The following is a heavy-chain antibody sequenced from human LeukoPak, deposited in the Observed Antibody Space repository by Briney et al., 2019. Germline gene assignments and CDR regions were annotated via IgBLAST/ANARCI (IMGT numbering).Heavy chain of an antibody. D-gene: IGHD1-26*01. V-gene: IGHV3-21*01. CDR2: ISSGTSYI. Sequence: GGSLRLSRAASGFTFNTYTMNWVRQVPGKGLEWVSSISSGTSYIYYADSVKGRFTISRGNAKNSLYLQMNSLRAEDTAVYYCARDPTSSWETAFDIWGQGTMVTVSS. CDR3: ARDPTSSWETAFDI. J-gene: IGHJ3*02. CDR1: GFTFNTYT.